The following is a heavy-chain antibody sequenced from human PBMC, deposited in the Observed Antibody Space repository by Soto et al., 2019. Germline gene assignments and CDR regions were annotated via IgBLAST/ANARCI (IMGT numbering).Heavy chain of an antibody. CDR3: AGWGGHDYNY. CDR1: GFTFTDFY. CDR2: IRPDGSET. Sequence: EVQLVQSGGGLVQPGGSLRLSCVGSGFTFTDFYMNWVRQAPGKGLEWVANIRPDGSETNYVESVKGRFTTYRDNAKNSLFLQMNSLRADDTSVYYCAGWGGHDYNYWGQGLLVTVSS. J-gene: IGHJ4*02. D-gene: IGHD4-4*01. V-gene: IGHV3-7*03.